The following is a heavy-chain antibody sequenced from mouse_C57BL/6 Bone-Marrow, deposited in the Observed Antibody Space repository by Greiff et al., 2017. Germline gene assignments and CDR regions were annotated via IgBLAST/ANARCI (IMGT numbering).Heavy chain of an antibody. Sequence: EVQRVESGPGMVKPSQSLSLTCTVTGYSITSGYDWHWIRHFPGNKLEWMGYISYSGSTNYNPSLKSRISITHDTSKNHFFLKLNSVTTEDTATYYCAREGYYYGSSYWYFDVWGTGTTVTVSS. J-gene: IGHJ1*03. D-gene: IGHD1-1*01. CDR1: GYSITSGYD. CDR2: ISYSGST. V-gene: IGHV3-1*01. CDR3: AREGYYYGSSYWYFDV.